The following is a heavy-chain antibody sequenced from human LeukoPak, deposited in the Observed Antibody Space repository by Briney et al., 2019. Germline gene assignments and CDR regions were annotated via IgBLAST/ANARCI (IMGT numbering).Heavy chain of an antibody. V-gene: IGHV3-48*01. CDR3: ARDTPFPGYYDFWSGYRSVYYYGMDV. D-gene: IGHD3-3*01. J-gene: IGHJ6*02. CDR2: ISSSSSTI. Sequence: GGSLRLSCAASGFTFSSYSMNWVRQAPGKGLEWVSYISSSSSTIYYADSVKGRFTISRDNAKNSLYLQMNSLRAEDTAVYYCARDTPFPGYYDFWSGYRSVYYYGMDVWGQGTTVTVSS. CDR1: GFTFSSYS.